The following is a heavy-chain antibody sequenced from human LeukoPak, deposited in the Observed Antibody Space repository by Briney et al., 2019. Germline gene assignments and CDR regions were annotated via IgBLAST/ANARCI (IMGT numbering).Heavy chain of an antibody. CDR3: AKAVKQDSTLPHYYYYGMDV. J-gene: IGHJ6*02. V-gene: IGHV3-23*01. CDR1: GFTFSSYA. Sequence: GGSLRLSCAASGFTFSSYAMSWVRQAPGKGLEWVSAISGSGGSTYYADSVKGRFTISRDNSKNTLYLQMNSLRAEDTAVYYCAKAVKQDSTLPHYYYYGMDVWGQGTTVTVSS. CDR2: ISGSGGST. D-gene: IGHD2-15*01.